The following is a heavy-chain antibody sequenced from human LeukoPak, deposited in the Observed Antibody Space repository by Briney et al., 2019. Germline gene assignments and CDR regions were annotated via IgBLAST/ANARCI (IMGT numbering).Heavy chain of an antibody. D-gene: IGHD5-18*01. CDR2: FDPEDGET. J-gene: IGHJ4*02. Sequence: ASVKVSCKVSGYTLTELSMRWVRQAPGKGLEWMGGFDPEDGETIYAQKFQGRVTMTEDTSTDTAYMELSSLRSEDTAVYYCATEPIEIQLWRQYYFDYWGQGTLVTVSS. CDR3: ATEPIEIQLWRQYYFDY. CDR1: GYTLTELS. V-gene: IGHV1-24*01.